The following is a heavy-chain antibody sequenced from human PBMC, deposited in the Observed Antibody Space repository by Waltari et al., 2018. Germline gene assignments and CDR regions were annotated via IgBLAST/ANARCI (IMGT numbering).Heavy chain of an antibody. Sequence: QVQLVESGGGVVQPGRSLRLSWAASGFTFSSYAMHWVRQAPGKGLEWVAVISYDGSNKYYADSVKGRFTISRDNSKNTLYLQMNSLRAEDTAVYYCARGVVFYYFDYWGQGTLVTVSS. V-gene: IGHV3-30-3*01. J-gene: IGHJ4*02. CDR2: ISYDGSNK. CDR1: GFTFSSYA. D-gene: IGHD2-15*01. CDR3: ARGVVFYYFDY.